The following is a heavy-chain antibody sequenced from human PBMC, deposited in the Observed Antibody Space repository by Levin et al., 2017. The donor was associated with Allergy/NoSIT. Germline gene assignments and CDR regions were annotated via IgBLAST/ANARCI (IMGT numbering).Heavy chain of an antibody. V-gene: IGHV3-21*01. CDR2: ISSSSSYI. Sequence: GGSLRLSCAASGFTFSSYSMNWVRQAPGKGLEWVSSISSSSSYIYYADSVKGRFTISRDNAKNSLYLQMNSLRAEDTAVYYCARTSSGWPLQGAFDIWGQGTMVTVSS. CDR1: GFTFSSYS. J-gene: IGHJ3*02. CDR3: ARTSSGWPLQGAFDI. D-gene: IGHD6-19*01.